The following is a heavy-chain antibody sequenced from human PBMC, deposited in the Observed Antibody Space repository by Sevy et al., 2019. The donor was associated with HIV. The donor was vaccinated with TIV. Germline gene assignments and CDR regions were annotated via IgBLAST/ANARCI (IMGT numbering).Heavy chain of an antibody. D-gene: IGHD6-19*01. J-gene: IGHJ3*02. V-gene: IGHV3-7*01. Sequence: GGSLRLSCAASGFTFSSYWMSWVRQAPGKGLEWVANIKQDGSEKYYVDSAKGRFTISRDNAKNSLYLQMNSLRAEDTAVYYCARTRIAVAGTPRNDAFDIWGQGTMVTVSS. CDR3: ARTRIAVAGTPRNDAFDI. CDR1: GFTFSSYW. CDR2: IKQDGSEK.